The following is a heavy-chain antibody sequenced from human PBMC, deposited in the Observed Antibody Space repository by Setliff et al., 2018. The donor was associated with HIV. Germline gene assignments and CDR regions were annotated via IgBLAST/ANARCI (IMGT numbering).Heavy chain of an antibody. CDR1: AGSYSIFA. CDR3: ATEGAVGSYQRASALDV. V-gene: IGHV1-69*05. D-gene: IGHD2-2*01. J-gene: IGHJ3*01. CDR2: MMTIFSTT. Sequence: GASVKVSCKSSAGSYSIFAINWVRQAPGQGLEWMGGMMTIFSTTNYARKFQGRVTITTDESTGTAYMELSNLRSEDTAVYYCATEGAVGSYQRASALDVWGQGTMVTVSS.